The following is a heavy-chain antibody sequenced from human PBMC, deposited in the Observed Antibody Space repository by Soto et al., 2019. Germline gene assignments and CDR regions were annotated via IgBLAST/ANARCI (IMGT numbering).Heavy chain of an antibody. CDR1: GGTFSSYA. V-gene: IGHV1-69*13. J-gene: IGHJ4*02. CDR3: VRVVAIPGYPDH. Sequence: SVKVSCKSSGGTFSSYAISWVRQAPGQGLEWMGGIVPIVGTTTYAQKFQGRVTITADEATSTAYMQLSRLRSDDTAVYYCVRVVAIPGYPDHWGQGTLVTVSS. D-gene: IGHD5-12*01. CDR2: IVPIVGTT.